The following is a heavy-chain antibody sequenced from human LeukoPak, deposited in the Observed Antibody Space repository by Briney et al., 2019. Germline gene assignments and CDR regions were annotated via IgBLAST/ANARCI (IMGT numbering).Heavy chain of an antibody. CDR1: GYTFTTYD. J-gene: IGHJ4*02. D-gene: IGHD3-10*01. CDR3: ASANYYGSGKKDLDY. Sequence: ASVKVSCKASGYTFTTYDINWVRQATGQGLEWMGWMNPNSGNTGYAQKFQGRVTMTRNTSMSTAYMELNSLRSEDTAVYYCASANYYGSGKKDLDYWGQGTLVTVSS. V-gene: IGHV1-8*01. CDR2: MNPNSGNT.